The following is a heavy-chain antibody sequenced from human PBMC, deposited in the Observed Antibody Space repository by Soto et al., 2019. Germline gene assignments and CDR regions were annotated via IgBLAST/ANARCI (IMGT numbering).Heavy chain of an antibody. Sequence: EVQLLESGGGLVQPGGSLRLSCAASGFTFSSNAMSWVRQAPGKGLEWVSAISGSGISTYYADSVKGRFTISRDNSKNPLSLQLNTLSAPDTAVYYSATEGAYTSGWDRVDYWGQGTLVTVSS. CDR2: ISGSGIST. CDR3: ATEGAYTSGWDRVDY. D-gene: IGHD6-19*01. V-gene: IGHV3-23*01. CDR1: GFTFSSNA. J-gene: IGHJ4*02.